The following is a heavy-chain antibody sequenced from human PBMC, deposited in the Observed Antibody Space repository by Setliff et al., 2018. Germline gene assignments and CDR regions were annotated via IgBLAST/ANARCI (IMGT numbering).Heavy chain of an antibody. Sequence: HPGGSLRLSCAASGFTFSRYWMSWVRQAPGKGLEWVANIKQGGSEKYYVDSVKGRFTISRDNAKNSLYLQMNSLRAEDTAVYYCARDHVHGSQYYYDSSVYWAYYFDHWGQGALVTVSS. CDR3: ARDHVHGSQYYYDSSVYWAYYFDH. CDR1: GFTFSRYW. D-gene: IGHD3-22*01. V-gene: IGHV3-7*01. J-gene: IGHJ4*02. CDR2: IKQGGSEK.